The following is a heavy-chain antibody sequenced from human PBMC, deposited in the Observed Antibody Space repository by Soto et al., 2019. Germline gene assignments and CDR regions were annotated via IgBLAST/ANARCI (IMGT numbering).Heavy chain of an antibody. Sequence: PSETLSLTYTVSGGYNSSSSYYWGWIRQPPGKGLEWIGEIYHSGSTIYNPSLQSRVTLSVDKSKNEFSLKMSSVTDADTAVYYCTSKFGQLLADAFDIWRQGTMVTVS. CDR1: GGYNSSSSYY. D-gene: IGHD3-10*01. CDR3: TSKFGQLLADAFDI. CDR2: IYHSGST. V-gene: IGHV4-39*07. J-gene: IGHJ3*02.